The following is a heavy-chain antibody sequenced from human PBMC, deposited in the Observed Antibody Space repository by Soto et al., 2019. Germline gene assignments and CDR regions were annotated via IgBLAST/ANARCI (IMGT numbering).Heavy chain of an antibody. J-gene: IGHJ4*02. CDR1: GFTFSSYA. CDR2: ITGSGDAT. V-gene: IGHV3-23*01. D-gene: IGHD6-13*01. Sequence: GSLRLSCAASGFTFSSYAMNWVRQAPGKGLEWVSVITGSGDATYYADSVKGRFTISRDNSKNTLYVQMNSLRAEDTAVYYCARDRFASSWSYFDYWGQGTPVTVSS. CDR3: ARDRFASSWSYFDY.